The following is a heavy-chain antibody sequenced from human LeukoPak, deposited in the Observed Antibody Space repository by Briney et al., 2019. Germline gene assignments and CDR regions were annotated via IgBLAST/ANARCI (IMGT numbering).Heavy chain of an antibody. V-gene: IGHV3-20*04. D-gene: IGHD6-13*01. Sequence: PRVSLRLSCAASGFTFDVYGMSWVRQAPGKGLEWVSGLNWNGGSTGYADPVKGRFIISRDNAKNCLYLQMNSLRAEDTALYYCAKSASSWPLYYFDYWGQGTLVT. J-gene: IGHJ4*02. CDR1: GFTFDVYG. CDR2: LNWNGGST. CDR3: AKSASSWPLYYFDY.